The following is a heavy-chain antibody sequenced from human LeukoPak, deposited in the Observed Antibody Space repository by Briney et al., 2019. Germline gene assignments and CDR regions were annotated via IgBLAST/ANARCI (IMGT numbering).Heavy chain of an antibody. Sequence: LGGSLRLSCAASGFTFDDYGMSWVRQAPGKGLGGVSGINWNGGSTGYAVSVEGPFTISRDNAKNSLYLQMNSLRPEANALYYCARALGGGRGYSYGHLDYWGQGTLVTVSS. V-gene: IGHV3-20*04. CDR2: INWNGGST. D-gene: IGHD5-18*01. J-gene: IGHJ4*02. CDR3: ARALGGGRGYSYGHLDY. CDR1: GFTFDDYG.